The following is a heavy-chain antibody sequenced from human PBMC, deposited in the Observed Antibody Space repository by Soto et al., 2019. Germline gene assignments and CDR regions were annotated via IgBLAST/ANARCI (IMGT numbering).Heavy chain of an antibody. CDR1: GFTFSSYA. Sequence: EVQLLESGGGLVQPGGSLRLSCAASGFTFSSYAMNWVRQAPGKGLEWVSGISGSGGSTYHADSVKGRFTISRDNSKNTLYLQMNSLRAEDTAVYYCAKDSGYSYGYDYFDYWGQGTLVTVSS. J-gene: IGHJ4*02. CDR3: AKDSGYSYGYDYFDY. V-gene: IGHV3-23*01. D-gene: IGHD5-18*01. CDR2: ISGSGGST.